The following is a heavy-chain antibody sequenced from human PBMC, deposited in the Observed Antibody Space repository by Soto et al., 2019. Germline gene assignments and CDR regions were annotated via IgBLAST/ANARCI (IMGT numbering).Heavy chain of an antibody. V-gene: IGHV4-34*01. Sequence: SETLSLTCAVYGGSFSGYYWSWIRQPPGKGLEWIGEINHSGSTNYNPSLKSRVTISVDTSKNQFSLKLSSVTAAGTAVYYCARGWGSSSWSLNWFDPWGQGTLVTV. CDR2: INHSGST. CDR3: ARGWGSSSWSLNWFDP. CDR1: GGSFSGYY. J-gene: IGHJ5*02. D-gene: IGHD6-13*01.